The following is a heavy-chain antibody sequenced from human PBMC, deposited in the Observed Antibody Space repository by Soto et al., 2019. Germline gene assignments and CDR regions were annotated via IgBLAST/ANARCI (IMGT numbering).Heavy chain of an antibody. CDR1: GFSLSTSGMC. D-gene: IGHD2-2*01. CDR3: ARTRGYCSSTSCYYYYYGMDV. Sequence: VSGPTLVNPTQTLTLTCTFSGFSLSTSGMCVSWIRQPPGKALEWLALIDWDDDKYYSTSLKTRLTISKDTSKNQVVLTMTNMDPVDTATYYCARTRGYCSSTSCYYYYYGMDVWGQGTTVTVSS. J-gene: IGHJ6*02. V-gene: IGHV2-70*01. CDR2: IDWDDDK.